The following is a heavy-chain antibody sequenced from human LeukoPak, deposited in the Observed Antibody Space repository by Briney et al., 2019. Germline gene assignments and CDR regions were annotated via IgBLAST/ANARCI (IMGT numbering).Heavy chain of an antibody. J-gene: IGHJ5*02. D-gene: IGHD1-26*01. Sequence: TGGSLRLSCGASGFTFSDYYMSWIRQAPGKGLEWVSHISSSGSTRYYADSVKGRFTISRDNAKNSLYLQMNSLRAEDTAVYYCARAPRFRLVGVPKGPFDPWGQGTLVTVSS. V-gene: IGHV3-11*01. CDR2: ISSSGSTR. CDR1: GFTFSDYY. CDR3: ARAPRFRLVGVPKGPFDP.